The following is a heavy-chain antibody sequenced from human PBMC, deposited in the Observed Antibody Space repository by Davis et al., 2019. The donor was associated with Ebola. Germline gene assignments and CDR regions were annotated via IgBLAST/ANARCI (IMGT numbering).Heavy chain of an antibody. CDR2: ISSSGKT. V-gene: IGHV3-64D*08. D-gene: IGHD2/OR15-2a*01. CDR1: GFTFSAHT. J-gene: IGHJ4*02. CDR3: VKEGTTSIWVDSDN. Sequence: GGSLRLSCSASGFTFSAHTMHWVRQAPGKGLEYVSVISSSGKTYYAASVKGRFTISRDNSQNNVYLQMTSLRVEDTAVYYCVKEGTTSIWVDSDNWGQGTLVTGAS.